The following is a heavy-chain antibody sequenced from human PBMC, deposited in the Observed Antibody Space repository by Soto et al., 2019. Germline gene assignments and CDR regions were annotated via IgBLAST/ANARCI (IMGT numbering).Heavy chain of an antibody. CDR2: ISAYNGNT. Sequence: QVQLVQSGAEVKKPGASVKVSCKASGYTFTSYGISWVRQAPGQGLEWMGWISAYNGNTNYAQKLQGRVTMTTDTXXSTAYMELRSLRSDDTAVYYCAGQLLNYYYYGMDVWGQGTTVTVSS. CDR3: AGQLLNYYYYGMDV. J-gene: IGHJ6*02. V-gene: IGHV1-18*01. D-gene: IGHD2-2*01. CDR1: GYTFTSYG.